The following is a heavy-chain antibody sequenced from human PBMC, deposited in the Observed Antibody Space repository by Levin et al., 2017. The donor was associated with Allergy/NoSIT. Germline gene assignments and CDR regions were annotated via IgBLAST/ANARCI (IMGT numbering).Heavy chain of an antibody. Sequence: GESLKISCKGSEYNFSNSWIAWVRQMPDKGLEWMGNIYPDDSETRYGASFQGQVTISSDKSINTLYLQWSSLTASDTAIYYCAGQDSTATPYNYWGQGTLVTVSS. CDR1: EYNFSNSW. CDR2: IYPDDSET. J-gene: IGHJ4*02. CDR3: AGQDSTATPYNY. V-gene: IGHV5-51*01. D-gene: IGHD4-17*01.